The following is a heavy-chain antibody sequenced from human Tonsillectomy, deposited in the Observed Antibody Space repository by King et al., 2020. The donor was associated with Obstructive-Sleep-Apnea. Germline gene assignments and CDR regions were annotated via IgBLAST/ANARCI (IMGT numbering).Heavy chain of an antibody. CDR3: ARARPHHDILPGTLDY. J-gene: IGHJ4*02. D-gene: IGHD3-9*01. CDR1: GFTFSDYY. CDR2: SSTGGSYT. Sequence: VQLVESGGGLVKPGGSLRLSCAASGFTFSDYYMSWLRQAPGKGLEWISYSSTGGSYTNYADSVKGRFTISRDNAKNSLYLQMNSLRVEDTAVYYCARARPHHDILPGTLDYWGQGTLVTVSS. V-gene: IGHV3-11*06.